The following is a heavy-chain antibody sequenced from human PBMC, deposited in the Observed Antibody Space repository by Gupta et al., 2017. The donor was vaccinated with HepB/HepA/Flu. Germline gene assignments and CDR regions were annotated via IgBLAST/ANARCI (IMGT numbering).Heavy chain of an antibody. CDR2: IDPNSGGT. V-gene: IGHV1-2*02. CDR3: TKGAGGYYDY. D-gene: IGHD3-16*01. CDR1: GYTFTGNF. Sequence: QVQLVQSGTEVTKPGASVKVSCKASGYTFTGNFMHWVRQAPGQGLEWMGWIDPNSGGTNYAQKFQGRVTMTTDTSTTTAYMELSRLGSDDTAMYYCTKGAGGYYDYWGQGTLVAVS. J-gene: IGHJ4*02.